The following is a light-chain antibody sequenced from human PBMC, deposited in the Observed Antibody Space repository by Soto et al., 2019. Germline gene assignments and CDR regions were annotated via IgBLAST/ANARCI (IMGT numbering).Light chain of an antibody. Sequence: EIVLTQSPGTLSLSPGERATLSCRASQSVTSSYLTWYQQTPGQAPRLLIYGASNRATGIPDRFSGSGSGTDFTLTISRLEPEDFAVYYCQQYGSSPLTFGQGTRLEIK. CDR2: GAS. V-gene: IGKV3-20*01. J-gene: IGKJ5*01. CDR3: QQYGSSPLT. CDR1: QSVTSSY.